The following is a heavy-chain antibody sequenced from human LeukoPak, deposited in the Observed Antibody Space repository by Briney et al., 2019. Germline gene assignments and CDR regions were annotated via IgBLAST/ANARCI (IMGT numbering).Heavy chain of an antibody. V-gene: IGHV1-69*01. Sequence: SVKVSCKASGGTFSSYAISWVRQAPGQGLEWMGGIIPIFGTANYAQKFQGRVTITADESTSTAYMELSSLRSEDTAAYYCARDRVGVRGVTRYYYYGMDVWGQGTTVTVSS. J-gene: IGHJ6*02. D-gene: IGHD3-10*01. CDR2: IIPIFGTA. CDR1: GGTFSSYA. CDR3: ARDRVGVRGVTRYYYYGMDV.